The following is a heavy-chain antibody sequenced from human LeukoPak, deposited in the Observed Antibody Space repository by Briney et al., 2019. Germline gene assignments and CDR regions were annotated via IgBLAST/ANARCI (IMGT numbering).Heavy chain of an antibody. J-gene: IGHJ5*02. D-gene: IGHD3-22*01. CDR3: DRPYYYDSRIDP. CDR2: TYYSGST. V-gene: IGHV4-30-4*01. Sequence: PSQTLSLTCTVSGVSISSGDYYWSWIRQPPGKGLEWIGYTYYSGSTYYNPSLKSRVTISVDTSKNQFSLKLSSVTAADTAVYYCDRPYYYDSRIDPWGQGTRVTVSS. CDR1: GVSISSGDYY.